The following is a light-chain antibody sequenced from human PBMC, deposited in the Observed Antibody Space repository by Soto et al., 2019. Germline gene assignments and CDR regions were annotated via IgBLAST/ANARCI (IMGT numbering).Light chain of an antibody. J-gene: IGKJ4*01. CDR2: HTY. Sequence: DIQMPQSPPYVSASVGARVTISCRASQDAGSWLSWFHQKPGGAPNLLIFHTYRTKSGVPPRFAGRGAGTACSLTTYSLYPEDFGTYSCQDADCLCAFTFGGGT. CDR3: QDADCLCAFT. V-gene: IGKV1-12*01. CDR1: QDAGSW.